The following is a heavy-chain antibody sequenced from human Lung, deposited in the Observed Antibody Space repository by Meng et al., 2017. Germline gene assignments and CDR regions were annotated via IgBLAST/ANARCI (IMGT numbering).Heavy chain of an antibody. V-gene: IGHV4-34*01. D-gene: IGHD4-11*01. J-gene: IGHJ4*02. CDR3: ARGPTTMAHDFDY. CDR1: VGSFRSYY. Sequence: QRHLTEWGGRIMKPSDTPAPTCVFLVGSFRSYYWRWVRQPTGKGLEWIGEINHSGSTNYNPYLESRATISVDTSQNNLSLKLSSVTAADSAVYYCARGPTTMAHDFDYWGQGTLVTVSS. CDR2: INHSGST.